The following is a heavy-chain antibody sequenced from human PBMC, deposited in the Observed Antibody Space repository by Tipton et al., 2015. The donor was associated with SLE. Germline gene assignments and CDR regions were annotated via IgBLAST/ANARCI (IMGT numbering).Heavy chain of an antibody. Sequence: TLSLTCAVYGGSFSGYYWSWIRQPPGKGLEWIGYIYYSGSTYYNPSLKSRVTISVDTSKNQFSLKLSSVTAADTAVYYCARDLGDGDYENWGQGTLVTVSS. D-gene: IGHD4-17*01. J-gene: IGHJ4*02. CDR3: ARDLGDGDYEN. CDR2: IYYSGST. V-gene: IGHV4-30-4*08. CDR1: GGSFSGYY.